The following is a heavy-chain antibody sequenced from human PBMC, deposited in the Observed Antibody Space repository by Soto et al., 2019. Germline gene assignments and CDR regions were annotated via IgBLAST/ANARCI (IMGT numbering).Heavy chain of an antibody. CDR3: ARLGEYHQSLDP. D-gene: IGHD2-21*01. J-gene: IGHJ5*02. V-gene: IGHV4-34*01. CDR2: INHSGST. Sequence: SETLSLTCAVYGGSFSGYYWTWIRQPPGRGLEWIGEINHSGSTNYNPSLQSRVTISVDTSKNQFSLRLTSVTAADTAVYYCARLGEYHQSLDPWGTATLVTGSS. CDR1: GGSFSGYY.